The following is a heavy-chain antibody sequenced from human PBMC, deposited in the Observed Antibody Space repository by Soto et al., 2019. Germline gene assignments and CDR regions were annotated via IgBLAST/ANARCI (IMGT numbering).Heavy chain of an antibody. CDR1: GGTFSSYA. CDR3: AGLIDPGVNSVWFDP. D-gene: IGHD3-22*01. J-gene: IGHJ5*02. CDR2: IIPIFGTA. V-gene: IGHV1-69*13. Sequence: SVKVSCKASGGTFSSYAISWVRQAPGQGLEWMGGIIPIFGTANYEQKFQGRVTITADESTSTAYMELSSLRSEDTAVYYCAGLIDPGVNSVWFDPWGQGTLVTVSS.